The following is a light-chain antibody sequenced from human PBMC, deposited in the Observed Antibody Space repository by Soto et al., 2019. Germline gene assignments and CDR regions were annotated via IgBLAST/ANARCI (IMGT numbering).Light chain of an antibody. CDR3: QQYKT. CDR1: ESIDSW. V-gene: IGKV1-5*03. Sequence: DIQITQWHPTLCSCLCDIVTITCRASESIDSWLAWHQQKPGKAPRLLIYKASSLASGVPSRFSGSGSGTEFTLTISRLQPDDFATYYCQQYKTFGQGTKVDIK. CDR2: KAS. J-gene: IGKJ1*01.